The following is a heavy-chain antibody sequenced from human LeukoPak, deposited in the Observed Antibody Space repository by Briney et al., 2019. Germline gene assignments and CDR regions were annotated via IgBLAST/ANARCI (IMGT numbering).Heavy chain of an antibody. Sequence: SETLSLTCSVSGDSISRSDSYWDWIRQPPGTGLEWIGEINHSGSTNYNPSLKSRVTISVDTSKNQFSLKLSSVTAADTAVYYCARVSPRGRFSEWLLYDYFDYWGQGTLVTVSS. D-gene: IGHD3-3*01. CDR3: ARVSPRGRFSEWLLYDYFDY. J-gene: IGHJ4*02. V-gene: IGHV4-39*07. CDR1: GDSISRSDSY. CDR2: INHSGST.